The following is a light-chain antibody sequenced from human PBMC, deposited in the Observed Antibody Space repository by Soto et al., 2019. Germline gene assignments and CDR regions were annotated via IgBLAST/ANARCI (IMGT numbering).Light chain of an antibody. CDR1: QGIGSW. CDR3: QQANSFPIT. J-gene: IGKJ5*01. CDR2: AAS. Sequence: IQMTQSPSSVSASVGATVTVTSRASQGIGSWLAWYQKKPGKASILMIYAASSLQSGVPSRFSGSGSGTDFTLTISSLQPEDGAIYFCQQANSFPITLGQGTRLEIK. V-gene: IGKV1-12*01.